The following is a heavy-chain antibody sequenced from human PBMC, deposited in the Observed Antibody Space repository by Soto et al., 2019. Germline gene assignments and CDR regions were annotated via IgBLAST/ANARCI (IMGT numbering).Heavy chain of an antibody. CDR1: GGSISSGGYY. J-gene: IGHJ6*02. Sequence: QMQLQESGPGLVKPSQTLSLTCTVSGGSISSGGYYWSWIRQLPGMGLEWMGYTYRSGNAYYNPSLESRLTISVDTSKNQFSLKLSSVTAADAAVYYWARKNDLSRGSFYYAGVAVWGHGTTVTVSS. CDR2: TYRSGNA. CDR3: ARKNDLSRGSFYYAGVAV. V-gene: IGHV4-31*03. D-gene: IGHD3-3*01.